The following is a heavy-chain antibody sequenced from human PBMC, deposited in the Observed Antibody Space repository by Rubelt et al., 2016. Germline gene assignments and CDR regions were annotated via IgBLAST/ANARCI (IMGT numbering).Heavy chain of an antibody. V-gene: IGHV4-39*07. CDR2: IHYSGST. Sequence: QLQLQESGPGLVKPSETLSLTCTVSGGSISSSSYYWGWIRQPPGKGLEWIGSIHYSGSTFYNPSPQSRVPISVDTSKNHFSLKLNSVTAADTAVYYCAKKVAGYFDISGYHDDYWGQGTLVTVSS. D-gene: IGHD3-22*01. CDR1: GGSISSSSYY. J-gene: IGHJ4*02. CDR3: AKKVAGYFDISGYHDDY.